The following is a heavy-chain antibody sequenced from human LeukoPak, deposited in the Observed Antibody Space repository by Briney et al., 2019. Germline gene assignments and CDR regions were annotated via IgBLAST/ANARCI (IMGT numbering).Heavy chain of an antibody. Sequence: SETLSLTCTVSGGSINGYYWAWVRQPPGKGLEWIGYIYYSGSTNYNPSLKSRVTISVDTSENQFSLKLTSVTAADTAVYYCARGSKVWDIDYWGQGTLVTVSS. CDR1: GGSINGYY. CDR2: IYYSGST. D-gene: IGHD1-20*01. J-gene: IGHJ4*02. CDR3: ARGSKVWDIDY. V-gene: IGHV4-59*08.